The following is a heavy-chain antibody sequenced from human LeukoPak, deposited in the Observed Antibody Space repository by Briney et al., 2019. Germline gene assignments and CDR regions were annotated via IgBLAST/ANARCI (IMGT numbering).Heavy chain of an antibody. D-gene: IGHD6-13*01. CDR3: ARIAAAGTFFDY. CDR2: ISAYKGNT. V-gene: IGHV1-18*01. Sequence: ASVKVSCKASGYTFTSYGISWVREAPGQGLEWMGWISAYKGNTNYAQKLQGRVTMTTDTSTSTAYMELRSLRSDDTAVYYCARIAAAGTFFDYWGQGTLVTVSS. CDR1: GYTFTSYG. J-gene: IGHJ4*02.